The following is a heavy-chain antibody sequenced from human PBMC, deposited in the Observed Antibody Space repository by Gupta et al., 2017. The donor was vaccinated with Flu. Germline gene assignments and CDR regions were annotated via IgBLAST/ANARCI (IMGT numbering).Heavy chain of an antibody. J-gene: IGHJ6*03. V-gene: IGHV3-15*01. CDR2: IKSQFDGGST. D-gene: IGHD6-13*01. Sequence: EVQLVESGGGLVKPGGSLRLSCAASGFTFMNAWMTWVRQAPGKGLEWVGRIKSQFDGGSTDYASPGKDRFTISRDDSKNTIYLQMNGLKTEDTALYYCARIAAAGTGNYMDVWGKGTTVTVSS. CDR1: GFTFMNAW. CDR3: ARIAAAGTGNYMDV.